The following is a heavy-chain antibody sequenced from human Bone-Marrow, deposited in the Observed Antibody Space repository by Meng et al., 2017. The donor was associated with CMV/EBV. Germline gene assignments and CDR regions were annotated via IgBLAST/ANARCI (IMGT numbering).Heavy chain of an antibody. CDR1: GFTFSSYS. D-gene: IGHD2-2*01. J-gene: IGHJ3*02. CDR3: ARAGGYQRAQGYAFDI. V-gene: IGHV3-21*01. Sequence: GESLKISCAASGFTFSSYSMNWVRQAPGKGLEWVSSISSSSYIYYADSVKGRFTISRDNAKNSLYLQMNSLRAEDTAVYYCARAGGYQRAQGYAFDIWGQGTMVTVSS. CDR2: ISSSSYI.